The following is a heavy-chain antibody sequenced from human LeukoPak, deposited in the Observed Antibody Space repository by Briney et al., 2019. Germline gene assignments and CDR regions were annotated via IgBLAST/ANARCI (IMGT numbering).Heavy chain of an antibody. Sequence: PGGSLRLSCAASGFTFSSHSMNWFRQAPGKGLEWVSYISSSSSTIYYADSVKGRFTISRDNAKNSLYLQMNSLRAEDTAVYYCARGTPGYCSGGSCYPSWGQGTLVTVSS. CDR1: GFTFSSHS. CDR3: ARGTPGYCSGGSCYPS. D-gene: IGHD2-15*01. V-gene: IGHV3-48*01. CDR2: ISSSSSTI. J-gene: IGHJ4*02.